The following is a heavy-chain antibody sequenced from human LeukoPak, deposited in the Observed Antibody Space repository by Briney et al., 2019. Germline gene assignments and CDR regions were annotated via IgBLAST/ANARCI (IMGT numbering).Heavy chain of an antibody. D-gene: IGHD6-6*01. J-gene: IGHJ6*03. CDR3: ARGIAARPEYYYYYYYMDV. V-gene: IGHV4-39*07. Sequence: PSETLSFTCTVSGVSISSSSYYWRWIRQPPGKGLEWIGSIYYSGSTYYNPSLKSRVTISVDTSKNQFSLKLSSVTAADTAVYYCARGIAARPEYYYYYYYMDVWGKGTTVTVSS. CDR2: IYYSGST. CDR1: GVSISSSSYY.